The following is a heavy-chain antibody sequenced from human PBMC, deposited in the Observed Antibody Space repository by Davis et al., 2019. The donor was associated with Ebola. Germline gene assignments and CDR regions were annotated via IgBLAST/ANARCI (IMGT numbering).Heavy chain of an antibody. D-gene: IGHD3-22*01. CDR1: GGSISSSSYY. CDR2: INHSGST. Sequence: MPSETLSLTCTVSGGSISSSSYYWGWIRQPPGKGLEWIGEINHSGSTNYNPSLKSRVTISVDTSKNQFSLKLSSVTAADTAVYYCARDASYDSSGYYNKWGQGTLVTVPS. V-gene: IGHV4-39*07. CDR3: ARDASYDSSGYYNK. J-gene: IGHJ4*02.